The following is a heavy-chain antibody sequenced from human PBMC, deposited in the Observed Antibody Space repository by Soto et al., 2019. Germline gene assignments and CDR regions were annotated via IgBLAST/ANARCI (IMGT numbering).Heavy chain of an antibody. Sequence: ASVKVSCKASGYTFSSYGISWVRQAPGQGLEWMGWISGYNGNTNYAQKFQGRVIMTTDTSTNTVFMELRSLRSDDTAIYYCARERDDRSWSSVEYLQYWGQGTLVPVSS. CDR1: GYTFSSYG. D-gene: IGHD6-13*01. CDR3: ARERDDRSWSSVEYLQY. CDR2: ISGYNGNT. V-gene: IGHV1-18*01. J-gene: IGHJ1*01.